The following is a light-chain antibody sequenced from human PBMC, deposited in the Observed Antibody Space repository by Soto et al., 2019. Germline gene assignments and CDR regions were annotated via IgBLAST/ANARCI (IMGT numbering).Light chain of an antibody. CDR3: SAFTGTTYV. J-gene: IGLJ1*01. CDR2: DVS. V-gene: IGLV2-14*03. CDR1: RSDVGGNKY. Sequence: SLLTQPGSVSGSPGQSITISCTGTRSDVGGNKYVSWYQHYPGKAPKLMICDVSNRPSGVSNRFSGSKSGNTASLTISGLQAEDEADYYCSAFTGTTYVFGTGTKVNVL.